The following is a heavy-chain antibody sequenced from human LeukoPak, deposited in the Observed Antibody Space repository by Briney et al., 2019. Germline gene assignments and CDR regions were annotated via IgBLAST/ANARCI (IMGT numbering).Heavy chain of an antibody. J-gene: IGHJ4*02. D-gene: IGHD6-13*01. V-gene: IGHV3-30*04. CDR2: ISYDGSNK. CDR3: ARAPPSIAAAGTGLFDY. Sequence: GRSLRLSCAASGFTFSSYAMHWVRQAPGKGLEWVAVISYDGSNKYYADSVKGRFTISRDNSKNTLYLQMNSLRAEDTAVYYCARAPPSIAAAGTGLFDYWGQGTLVTVSS. CDR1: GFTFSSYA.